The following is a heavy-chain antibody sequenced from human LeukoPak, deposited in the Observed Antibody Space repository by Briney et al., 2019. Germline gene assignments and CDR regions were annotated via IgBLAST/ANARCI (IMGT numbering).Heavy chain of an antibody. CDR3: ARDGLEATGMDV. V-gene: IGHV1-2*02. J-gene: IGHJ6*02. Sequence: GASVKVSFKASGYTFTGYYMHWVRQAPGQGLEWMGWINPNSGGTNYAQKFQGRVTMTRDTSISTAYMELSRLRSDDTAVYCCARDGLEATGMDVWGQGTTVTVSS. D-gene: IGHD1-1*01. CDR2: INPNSGGT. CDR1: GYTFTGYY.